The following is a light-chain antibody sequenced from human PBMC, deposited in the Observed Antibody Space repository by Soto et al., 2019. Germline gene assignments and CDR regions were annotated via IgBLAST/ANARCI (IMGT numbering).Light chain of an antibody. J-gene: IGKJ5*01. CDR1: QDVGRW. CDR3: QQARSFPVT. CDR2: ATS. V-gene: IGKV1D-12*01. Sequence: DIQMTKSPFSLSASVADAVSMTCRSSQDVGRWLSWYQQKPGKAPKILIFATSTLQSGVPSRFSGSGSGTDFTLTITSLQSEDFATYYCQQARSFPVTFGQGTRLEI.